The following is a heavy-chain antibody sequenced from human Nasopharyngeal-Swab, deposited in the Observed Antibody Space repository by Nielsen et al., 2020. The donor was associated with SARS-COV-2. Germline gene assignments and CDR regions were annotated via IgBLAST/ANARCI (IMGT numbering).Heavy chain of an antibody. J-gene: IGHJ6*03. CDR3: ARAFRYYYMDV. CDR2: INRDGSST. Sequence: GGSLRLSCAASGFTLSTYWMHWVRQAPGKGLVWVSRINRDGSSTSYADSVKGRFTISRENAKNTLYLQMNSLRAEDTAVYYCARAFRYYYMDVWGKGTTVTVSS. V-gene: IGHV3-74*01. CDR1: GFTLSTYW.